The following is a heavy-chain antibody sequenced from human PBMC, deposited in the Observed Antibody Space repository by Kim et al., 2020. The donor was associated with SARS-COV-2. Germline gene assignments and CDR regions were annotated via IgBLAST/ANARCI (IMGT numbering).Heavy chain of an antibody. V-gene: IGHV3-30-3*01. D-gene: IGHD6-19*01. J-gene: IGHJ6*02. CDR1: GFTFSSYA. CDR2: ISYDGSNK. CDR3: ARDKQWLAGYYYYGMDV. Sequence: GGSLRLCCAASGFTFSSYAMHWVRQAPGKGLEWVAVISYDGSNKYYADSVKGRFNISRDNSKNTLYLQMNSLRAEDTAVYYCARDKQWLAGYYYYGMDVWGQGTTVTVSS.